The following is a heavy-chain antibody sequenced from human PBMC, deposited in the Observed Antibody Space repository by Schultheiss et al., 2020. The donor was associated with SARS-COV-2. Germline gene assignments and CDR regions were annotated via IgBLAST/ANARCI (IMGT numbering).Heavy chain of an antibody. CDR1: GGSISSYY. J-gene: IGHJ4*02. CDR3: SRGAVGATTHFDY. Sequence: GSLRLSCTVSGGSISSYYWSWIRQPPGKGLEWIGYIYYSGSTNYNPSLKSRVTISVDTSKNQFSLKLSSVTAADTAVYYCSRGAVGATTHFDYWGQGTLVTVSS. D-gene: IGHD1-26*01. CDR2: IYYSGST. V-gene: IGHV4-59*01.